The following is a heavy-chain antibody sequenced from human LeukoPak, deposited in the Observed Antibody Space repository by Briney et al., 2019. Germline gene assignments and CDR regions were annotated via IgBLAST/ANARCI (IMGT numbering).Heavy chain of an antibody. J-gene: IGHJ3*02. CDR2: TIPIFGTA. CDR3: ARGGPAGDFIVVAPTNNAFDI. Sequence: SVKVSCKASGGTFSSYAISWVRQAPGQGLEWMGGTIPIFGTADYAQKFQGRVTMTRDTSTSTVYMELSSLRSEDTAVYYCARGGPAGDFIVVAPTNNAFDIWGQGTMVTVSS. CDR1: GGTFSSYA. V-gene: IGHV1-69*05. D-gene: IGHD2-2*01.